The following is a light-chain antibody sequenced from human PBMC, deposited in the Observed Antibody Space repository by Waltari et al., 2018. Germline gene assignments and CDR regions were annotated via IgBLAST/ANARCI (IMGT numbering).Light chain of an antibody. CDR3: QQYKSYTYT. Sequence: DIQMTQSTSTLSASVGELVTLTCRASQSVSSWLAWYQQKPGKAPNLLIYKASSLESGVPSRFSGSGSGTEFTLTISRLQPDDFATYYCQQYKSYTYTFGQGTKLEI. V-gene: IGKV1-5*03. J-gene: IGKJ2*01. CDR2: KAS. CDR1: QSVSSW.